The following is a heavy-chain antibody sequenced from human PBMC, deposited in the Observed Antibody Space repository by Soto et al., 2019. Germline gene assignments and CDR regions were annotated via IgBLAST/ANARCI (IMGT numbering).Heavy chain of an antibody. CDR1: GFTFSSYA. V-gene: IGHV3-30-3*01. D-gene: IGHD6-19*01. Sequence: GSLRLSCAASGFTFSSYAMHWVRQAPGKGLEWVAVISYDGSNKYYADSVKGRFTISRDNSKNTLYLQMNSLRAEDTAVYYCARQRSIAVAGTAHYYYYYGMDVWGQGTTVTVSS. CDR2: ISYDGSNK. CDR3: ARQRSIAVAGTAHYYYYYGMDV. J-gene: IGHJ6*02.